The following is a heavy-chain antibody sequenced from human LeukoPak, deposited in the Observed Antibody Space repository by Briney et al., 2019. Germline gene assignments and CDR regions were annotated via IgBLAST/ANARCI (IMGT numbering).Heavy chain of an antibody. CDR3: ARDMRRDGYTVQGY. Sequence: ASVKVSCKASGYTFTGYYMHWARQAPGQGLEWMGRINPNSGGTNYAQKFQGRVTMTRDTSISTAYMELSRLRSDDTAVYYCARDMRRDGYTVQGYWGQGTLVTVSS. J-gene: IGHJ4*02. V-gene: IGHV1-2*06. D-gene: IGHD5-24*01. CDR2: INPNSGGT. CDR1: GYTFTGYY.